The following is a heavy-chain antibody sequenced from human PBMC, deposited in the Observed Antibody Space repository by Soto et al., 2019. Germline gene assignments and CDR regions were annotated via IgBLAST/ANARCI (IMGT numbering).Heavy chain of an antibody. V-gene: IGHV1-18*01. CDR3: ARVEDYFDSSGYNY. Sequence: GASVKVSCKASGYILTNYGFTWVRQAPGQGLEWMGWITYNGNTNYAESLQGRVTMTTDTSTSTAYMELRSLRSDDTAVYYCARVEDYFDSSGYNYWGQGTLVTVSS. J-gene: IGHJ4*01. CDR2: ITYNGNT. D-gene: IGHD3-22*01. CDR1: GYILTNYG.